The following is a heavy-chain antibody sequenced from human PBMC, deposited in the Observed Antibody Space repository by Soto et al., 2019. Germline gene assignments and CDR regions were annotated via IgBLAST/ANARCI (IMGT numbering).Heavy chain of an antibody. CDR3: AKDPIVVLFDY. D-gene: IGHD3-22*01. V-gene: IGHV3-23*01. CDR2: SSPRGDTI. CDR1: GFSLANYP. J-gene: IGHJ4*02. Sequence: RLSCVASGFSLANYPMNWVRQTPGKGLEWISYSSPRGDTIYYADSVEGRFTISRDNSKNTLYLQMNSLRAEDTAVYYCAKDPIVVLFDYWGQGTLVTVSS.